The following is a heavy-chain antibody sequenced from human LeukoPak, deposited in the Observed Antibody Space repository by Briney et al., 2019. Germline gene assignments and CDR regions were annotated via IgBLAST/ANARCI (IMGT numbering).Heavy chain of an antibody. CDR2: IKGDGSEE. V-gene: IGHV3-7*01. CDR3: ARDLPQYCISTICFDGY. Sequence: GGSLRLSCATSGFTFNSYWMTWVRQAPGKGPEWVANIKGDGSEEYYVDSVKGRFTISRDNAKNSLFLQMNSLRVEDTAVYYCARDLPQYCISTICFDGYWGQGTLVTVSS. J-gene: IGHJ4*02. CDR1: GFTFNSYW. D-gene: IGHD2/OR15-2a*01.